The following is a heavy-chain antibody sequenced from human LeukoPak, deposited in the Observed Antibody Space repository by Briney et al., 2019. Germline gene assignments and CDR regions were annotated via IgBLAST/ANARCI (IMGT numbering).Heavy chain of an antibody. D-gene: IGHD3-10*01. J-gene: IGHJ3*02. CDR2: ISAYNGNT. CDR3: ARGVWFGELTEAFDI. CDR1: GYTFTSYG. V-gene: IGHV1-18*01. Sequence: ASVKVSCKASGYTFTSYGISWVRQAPGQGLEWMGWISAYNGNTNYAQKLQGRVTMTTDTSTSTAYMELRSLRSDDTAVYYCARGVWFGELTEAFDIWGQGTMVTVSS.